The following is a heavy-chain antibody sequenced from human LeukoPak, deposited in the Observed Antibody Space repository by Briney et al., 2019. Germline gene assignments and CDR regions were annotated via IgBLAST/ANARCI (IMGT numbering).Heavy chain of an antibody. V-gene: IGHV4-34*01. CDR3: ASRYYYGSGSYPDY. Sequence: PSETLSLTCAVYGGSFSGYYWSWIRQPPGKGLEWIGEINHSGSTNYNPSLKSQVTISVDTSKNQFPLKLSSVTAADTAVYYCASRYYYGSGSYPDYWGQGTLVTVSS. D-gene: IGHD3-10*01. CDR2: INHSGST. CDR1: GGSFSGYY. J-gene: IGHJ4*02.